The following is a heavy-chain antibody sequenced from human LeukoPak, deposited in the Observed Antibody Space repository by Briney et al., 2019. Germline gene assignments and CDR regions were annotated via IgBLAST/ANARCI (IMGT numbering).Heavy chain of an antibody. Sequence: SETLSLTCTVSGGSISSSSYYWGWIRQPPGKGLEWIGSIYYSGSTYYNPSLKSRVTISVDTSKNQFSLKLSSVTAADTAVYYCARQRYSSGWNTPEGEGVFDYWGQGTLVTVSS. CDR3: ARQRYSSGWNTPEGEGVFDY. CDR2: IYYSGST. J-gene: IGHJ4*02. CDR1: GGSISSSSYY. V-gene: IGHV4-39*07. D-gene: IGHD6-19*01.